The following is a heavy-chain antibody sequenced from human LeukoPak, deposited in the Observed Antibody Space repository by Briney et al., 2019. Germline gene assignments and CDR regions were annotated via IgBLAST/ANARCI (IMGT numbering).Heavy chain of an antibody. CDR2: ISSSSSYI. D-gene: IGHD2/OR15-2a*01. J-gene: IGHJ6*02. V-gene: IGHV3-21*01. CDR3: ARNSPPFYYYGMDV. CDR1: GFTFSSYS. Sequence: GGSLRLSCAASGFTFSSYSMNWVRQAPGKGLEWVSSISSSSSYIYYADSVKGRFTISRDNAKNSLYLQMNSLRAEDTAVYYCARNSPPFYYYGMDVWGQGTTVTVSS.